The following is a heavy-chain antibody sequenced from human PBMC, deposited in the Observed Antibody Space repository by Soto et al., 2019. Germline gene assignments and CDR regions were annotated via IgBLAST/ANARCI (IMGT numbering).Heavy chain of an antibody. V-gene: IGHV3-23*01. CDR1: GFPFSSYA. CDR3: AKASATGKSDGMDV. D-gene: IGHD7-27*01. CDR2: ISSGSNT. Sequence: EVQLLESGGGLVQPGGSLRLSCVASGFPFSSYAMSWVRQTPGRGLECVSSISSGSNTYYTDSVRGRFTISRDNSKNSLYLQMSSPRADDTALYYCAKASATGKSDGMDVWGQGTTVSVSS. J-gene: IGHJ6*02.